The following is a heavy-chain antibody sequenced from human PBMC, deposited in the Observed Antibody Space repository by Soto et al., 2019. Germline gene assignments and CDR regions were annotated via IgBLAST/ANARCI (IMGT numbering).Heavy chain of an antibody. Sequence: GGSLRLSCAASGFTFSSYWMHWVRQAPGKGLVWVSRINSDGSSTSYADSVKGRFTISRDDAKNTLYLQMNSLRAEDTAVYYCARAPTSISGYDPRPIDYWGQGTLVTVSS. J-gene: IGHJ4*02. D-gene: IGHD5-12*01. CDR2: INSDGSST. CDR3: ARAPTSISGYDPRPIDY. V-gene: IGHV3-74*01. CDR1: GFTFSSYW.